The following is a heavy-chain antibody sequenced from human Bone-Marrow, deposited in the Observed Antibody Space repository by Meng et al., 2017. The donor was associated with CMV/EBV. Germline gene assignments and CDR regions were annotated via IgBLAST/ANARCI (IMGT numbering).Heavy chain of an antibody. D-gene: IGHD3-16*01. CDR3: ARWGMNTAYFDF. CDR2: IDHNGST. V-gene: IGHV4-34*01. Sequence: LTFAVYGGSFSNYYWSWIRQPPGKGLEWFGEIDHNGSTSYNPSLKSRVPISVDTSKNQFSLRLSSVTAADTAVYYCARWGMNTAYFDFWGQGTLVTVSS. J-gene: IGHJ4*02. CDR1: GGSFSNYY.